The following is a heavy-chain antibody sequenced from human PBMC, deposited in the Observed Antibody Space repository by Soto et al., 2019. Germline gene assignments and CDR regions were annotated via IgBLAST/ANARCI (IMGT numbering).Heavy chain of an antibody. CDR2: INHSGST. D-gene: IGHD3-16*01. Sequence: SETLSLTCAVYGGSFSGYYWSWIRQPPGKGLEWIGEINHSGSTNYNPSLKSRVTISVDTSKNQFSLKLSSVTAADTAVYYCARTPEYVWGGQDDWGQGTLVTVSS. CDR1: GGSFSGYY. J-gene: IGHJ4*02. CDR3: ARTPEYVWGGQDD. V-gene: IGHV4-34*01.